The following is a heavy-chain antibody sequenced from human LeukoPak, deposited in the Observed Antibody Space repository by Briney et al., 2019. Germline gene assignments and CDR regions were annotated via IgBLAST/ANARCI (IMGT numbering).Heavy chain of an antibody. D-gene: IGHD3-3*01. J-gene: IGHJ6*03. CDR3: ARGPRYYDFWGGYYNEDYYYYYMDV. CDR1: GYTFSGYY. V-gene: IGHV1-2*02. Sequence: ASVKVPCKASGYTFSGYYIHWVRQAPGQGLEWMGWISPYNGGTNYAQNFQGRITMTRDTSITTAYMELSRLRSDDTAVYYCARGPRYYDFWGGYYNEDYYYYYMDVWGKGTTVTVSS. CDR2: ISPYNGGT.